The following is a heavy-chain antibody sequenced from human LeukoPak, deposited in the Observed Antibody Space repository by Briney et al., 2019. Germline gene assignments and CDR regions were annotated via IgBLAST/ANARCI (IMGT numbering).Heavy chain of an antibody. J-gene: IGHJ5*02. D-gene: IGHD4-17*01. V-gene: IGHV1-24*01. Sequence: ASVKVSCKVSGYTLTELSMHWVRQAPGKGLEWMGGFDPEDGETIYAQKFQGRVTMTEDTSTDTAYMELSSLRSEDTAVYYCATDFNGDYWFDPWGQGTLVSVSS. CDR3: ATDFNGDYWFDP. CDR1: GYTLTELS. CDR2: FDPEDGET.